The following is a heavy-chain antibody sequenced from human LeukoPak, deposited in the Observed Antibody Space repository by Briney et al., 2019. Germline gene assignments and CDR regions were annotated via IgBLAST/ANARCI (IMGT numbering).Heavy chain of an antibody. Sequence: GESLKISCKGSGYSFTSYWIGWVRQMPGKGLDWMGIIYPGDSDIRYSPSFQGQVTISVDKSISTAYLQWSSLKPSDTAIYYCTRPTLDLGDPIDYWGQGTLVTVSS. J-gene: IGHJ4*02. CDR2: IYPGDSDI. CDR1: GYSFTSYW. D-gene: IGHD4-17*01. V-gene: IGHV5-51*01. CDR3: TRPTLDLGDPIDY.